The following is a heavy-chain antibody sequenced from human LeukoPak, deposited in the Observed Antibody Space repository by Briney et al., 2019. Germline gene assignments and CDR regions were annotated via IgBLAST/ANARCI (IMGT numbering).Heavy chain of an antibody. CDR2: IYYTGTT. CDR1: GYSISSGYY. J-gene: IGHJ4*02. Sequence: PSETLSLTCTVSGYSISSGYYWGWIRQPPGKGLEWIGSIYYTGTTYYIPSLKSRVAISVDTSKNQFSLKLTSVTTADTAVYYCARLLHDATWGFNYWGQGTLVTVSS. V-gene: IGHV4-38-2*02. D-gene: IGHD4/OR15-4a*01. CDR3: ARLLHDATWGFNY.